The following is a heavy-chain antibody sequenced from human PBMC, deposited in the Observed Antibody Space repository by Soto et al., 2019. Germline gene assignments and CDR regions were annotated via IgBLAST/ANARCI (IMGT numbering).Heavy chain of an antibody. Sequence: SETLSLTCTVSGGSINIDHYHWTWIRQTPGKGLEWIGCIHYRGNISYNPSLQSRLTISLDTSKSQFSLKLNSVTAADSAVYFCARLEGLATIAYYFDFWGQGALVTVSS. CDR1: GGSINIDHYH. CDR2: IHYRGNI. CDR3: ARLEGLATIAYYFDF. V-gene: IGHV4-39*01. J-gene: IGHJ4*02. D-gene: IGHD3-9*01.